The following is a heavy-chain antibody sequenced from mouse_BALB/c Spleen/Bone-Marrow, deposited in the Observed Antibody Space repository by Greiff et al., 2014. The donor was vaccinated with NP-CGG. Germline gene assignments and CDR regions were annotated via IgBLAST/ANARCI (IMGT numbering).Heavy chain of an antibody. CDR1: GYTFTSYW. D-gene: IGHD2-1*01. J-gene: IGHJ2*01. Sequence: KQSGSELVRPGASVKLSCKASGYTFTSYWMHWVKQRPGQGLEWIGNIYPGSGSTNYDEKFKSKATLTVDTSSSTAYMQLSSLTSEDSAVYHCTRRRGNYYYFDYWGQGTTLTVSS. V-gene: IGHV1S22*01. CDR2: IYPGSGST. CDR3: TRRRGNYYYFDY.